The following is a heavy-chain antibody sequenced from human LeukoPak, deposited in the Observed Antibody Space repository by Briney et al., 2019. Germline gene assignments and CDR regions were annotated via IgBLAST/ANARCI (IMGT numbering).Heavy chain of an antibody. CDR1: GFAIGTYA. Sequence: GGSLRLSCAASGFAIGTYAMAWVRQAPGKGLEWISSLSSGRSPSYSDSLEGRLTMSSDNARNTLYLQMDNLRGEDTAMYCCARQLGYCAAGTCYFDSWGHGTQVTVSS. V-gene: IGHV3-69-1*01. CDR3: ARQLGYCAAGTCYFDS. J-gene: IGHJ4*01. CDR2: LSSGRSP. D-gene: IGHD2-8*02.